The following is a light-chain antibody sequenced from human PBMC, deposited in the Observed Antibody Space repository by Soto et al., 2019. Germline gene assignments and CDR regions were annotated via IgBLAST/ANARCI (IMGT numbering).Light chain of an antibody. CDR1: SSDVGGYNY. J-gene: IGLJ1*01. Sequence: QSLLTQPASVSGSPGQSITISCTGTSSDVGGYNYVSWYQHHPGKAPKLMIYEVTNRPSGVSNRFSGSKSGNTASLTISGLQAEDEADYYCSSFTSSRPLDLGTGTKVTVL. CDR3: SSFTSSRPLD. CDR2: EVT. V-gene: IGLV2-14*01.